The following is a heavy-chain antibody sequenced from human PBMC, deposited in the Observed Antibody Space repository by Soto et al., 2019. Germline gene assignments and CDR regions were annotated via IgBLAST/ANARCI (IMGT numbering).Heavy chain of an antibody. CDR3: ARDNGCTNGVCSYYYYYYGMDV. D-gene: IGHD2-8*01. CDR1: GFTFSSYS. J-gene: IGHJ6*02. Sequence: GGSLRLSCAASGFTFSSYSMNWVRQAPGKGLEWVSSISSSSSYIYYADSVKGRFTISRDNAKNSLYLQMNSLRAEDTAVYYCARDNGCTNGVCSYYYYYYGMDVWGQGTTVTV. V-gene: IGHV3-21*01. CDR2: ISSSSSYI.